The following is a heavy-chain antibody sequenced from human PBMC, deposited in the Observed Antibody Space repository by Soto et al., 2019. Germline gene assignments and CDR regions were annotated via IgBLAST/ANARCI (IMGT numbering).Heavy chain of an antibody. CDR2: ISYDGSDK. D-gene: IGHD2-2*01. Sequence: QVQLVESGGGMVQPGRSLRLSCAASGFTFSTYGMHWVRQAPGKGLEWVAVISYDGSDKYYADSVKGRFSISRDNPKNTLYLQMNSLRPEDTAVYYCAKVTGYCSTSSCRRDYYFYYRMDVWGQGTTVTVSS. CDR3: AKVTGYCSTSSCRRDYYFYYRMDV. V-gene: IGHV3-30*18. J-gene: IGHJ6*02. CDR1: GFTFSTYG.